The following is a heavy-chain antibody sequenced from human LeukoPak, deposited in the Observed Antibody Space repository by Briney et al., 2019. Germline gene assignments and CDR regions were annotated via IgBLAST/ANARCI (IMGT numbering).Heavy chain of an antibody. V-gene: IGHV3-7*01. CDR3: AREEVVPAAIWGYYYYYGMDV. CDR1: GFTFSNYW. Sequence: PGGSLRLSCAASGFTFSNYWMSWVRQAPGKGLEWVANIKQDGSEKYYVDSVKGRFTISRDNAKNSLYLKMNSLRAEDTAVYYCAREEVVPAAIWGYYYYYGMDVWGQGTTVTVSS. D-gene: IGHD2-2*01. J-gene: IGHJ6*02. CDR2: IKQDGSEK.